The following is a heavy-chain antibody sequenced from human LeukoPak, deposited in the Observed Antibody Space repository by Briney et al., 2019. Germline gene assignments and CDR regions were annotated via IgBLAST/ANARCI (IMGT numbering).Heavy chain of an antibody. CDR1: GFTFSSYT. D-gene: IGHD3-22*01. V-gene: IGHV3-23*01. CDR3: AKDRNTMIVVDPYDAFDI. J-gene: IGHJ3*02. Sequence: PGGSVRLSCAASGFTFSSYTMSWVRQAPGKGLEWVSAISGSGGSTYYADSVKGRFAISRDNSKNTLYLQMNSLRAEDTAVYYCAKDRNTMIVVDPYDAFDIWGQGTMVTVSS. CDR2: ISGSGGST.